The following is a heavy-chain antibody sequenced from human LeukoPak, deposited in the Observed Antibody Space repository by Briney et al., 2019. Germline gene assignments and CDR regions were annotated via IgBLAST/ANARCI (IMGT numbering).Heavy chain of an antibody. V-gene: IGHV4-59*08. J-gene: IGHJ3*02. CDR3: ARIMGYDILTGYTDAFDI. CDR1: GGSLSSYY. CDR2: IYYSGST. D-gene: IGHD3-9*01. Sequence: SETLSLTCTVSGGSLSSYYWSWIRQPPGKGLEWIAYIYYSGSTSYNPSLKSRVTISVDTSKNQFSLKLSSVTAADTAVYYCARIMGYDILTGYTDAFDIWGQGTMVTVSS.